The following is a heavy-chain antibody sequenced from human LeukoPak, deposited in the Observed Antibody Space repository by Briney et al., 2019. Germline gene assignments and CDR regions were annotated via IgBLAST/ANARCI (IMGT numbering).Heavy chain of an antibody. CDR2: ISTSSIYI. J-gene: IGHJ6*03. V-gene: IGHV3-21*01. CDR3: ATTRIADYYMDV. D-gene: IGHD6-13*01. CDR1: GSTFSSYS. Sequence: GGSLRLSCAVSGSTFSSYSMNWVRQAPGKGLEWVSFISTSSIYIYYADSVKGRFTISRDNAKNSLYLQMNSLRAEDTAVYYCATTRIADYYMDVWGKGTTVTISS.